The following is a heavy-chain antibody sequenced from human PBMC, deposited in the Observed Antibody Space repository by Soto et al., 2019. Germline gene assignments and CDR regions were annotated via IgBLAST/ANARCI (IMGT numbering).Heavy chain of an antibody. CDR2: IYYSGST. V-gene: IGHV4-59*01. J-gene: IGHJ5*02. CDR1: GCSISTYH. D-gene: IGHD3-3*01. Sequence: NLSERPSLTCSVAGCSISTYHWSWIRQPPGKGLEWIGYIYYSGSTNYNPSLKSRVTISVDTSKNQFSLKLSSVTAADTAVYYCAKGNDFWRLDPWGQGTLVTVS. CDR3: AKGNDFWRLDP.